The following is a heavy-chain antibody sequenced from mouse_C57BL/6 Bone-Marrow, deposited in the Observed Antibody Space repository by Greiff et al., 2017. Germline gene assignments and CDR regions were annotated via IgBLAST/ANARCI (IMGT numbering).Heavy chain of an antibody. D-gene: IGHD1-1*01. J-gene: IGHJ3*01. CDR1: GFTFSSYG. V-gene: IGHV5-6*01. Sequence: EVNVVESGGDLVKPGGSLKLSCAASGFTFSSYGMSWVRQTPDKRLEWVATISSGGSYTYYPDSVKGRFTISRDSAKNTLYQRMSSLKSSDTSMFYCARPYGRSLAWFAYWGQGTLVTVSA. CDR3: ARPYGRSLAWFAY. CDR2: ISSGGSYT.